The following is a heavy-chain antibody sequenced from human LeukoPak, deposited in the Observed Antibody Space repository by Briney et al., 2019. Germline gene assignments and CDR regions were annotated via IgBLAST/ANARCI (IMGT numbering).Heavy chain of an antibody. CDR1: GFTFSDYY. V-gene: IGHV3-11*04. D-gene: IGHD6-13*01. CDR3: ATSPAAAGTEDWFDP. J-gene: IGHJ5*02. Sequence: PGGSLRLSCTASGFTFSDYYMSWIRQAPGKGLEWVSYITSSGSTIYYADSVKGRVTISRDNAKNSLYLQMNSLRAEDTAVYYCATSPAAAGTEDWFDPWGQGTLVTVSS. CDR2: ITSSGSTI.